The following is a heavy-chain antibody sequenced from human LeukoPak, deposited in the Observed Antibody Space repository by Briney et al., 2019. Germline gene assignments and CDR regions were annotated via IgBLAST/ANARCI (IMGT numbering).Heavy chain of an antibody. CDR1: GYGFTDYY. CDR2: INPSSGAT. V-gene: IGHV1-2*02. Sequence: ASLKVSCQASGYGFTDYYVHWIRHAPGQGLEWMGWINPSSGATIYAQKFQGRVTMTRDTFTTTAYMEINSLLSDDTAVYYCARGWQINSSGGFVDPWGQGTLVTVSS. J-gene: IGHJ5*02. CDR3: ARGWQINSSGGFVDP. D-gene: IGHD6-6*01.